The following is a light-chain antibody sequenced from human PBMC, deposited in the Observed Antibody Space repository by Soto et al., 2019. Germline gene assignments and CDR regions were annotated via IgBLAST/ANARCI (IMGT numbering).Light chain of an antibody. CDR2: EVS. CDR3: SSYAGSTIGV. J-gene: IGLJ1*01. V-gene: IGLV2-8*01. Sequence: QSVLTQPPSASGSPGQSVTISCTGTRSDVGGYNYVSWYQQHPGKAPKLMIYEVSKRPSGVPDRFSGSKSGNTASLTVSGLQAEDEADYYCSSYAGSTIGVFGTGTKVTVL. CDR1: RSDVGGYNY.